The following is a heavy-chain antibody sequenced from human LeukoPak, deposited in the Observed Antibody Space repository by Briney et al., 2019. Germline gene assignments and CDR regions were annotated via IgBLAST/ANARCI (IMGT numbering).Heavy chain of an antibody. CDR2: IFHSGIS. D-gene: IGHD3-22*01. CDR1: GYSISGGYY. J-gene: IGHJ4*02. V-gene: IGHV4-38-2*01. Sequence: SETLSLTCAVSGYSISGGYYWGWIRQPPGKGLEWIGNIFHSGISHYNPSLSSRLTMSVDTSKNQFSLNLRSVTAADTAVYYCVRTTYYYDTSGHLGFXXWGQXTLXT. CDR3: VRTTYYYDTSGHLGFXX.